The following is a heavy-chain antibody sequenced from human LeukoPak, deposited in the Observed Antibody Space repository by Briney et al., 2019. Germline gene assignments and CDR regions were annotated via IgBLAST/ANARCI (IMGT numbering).Heavy chain of an antibody. D-gene: IGHD6-13*01. CDR3: ASGRGTMGSSWDYYYGMDV. J-gene: IGHJ6*02. CDR2: FDPEDGET. V-gene: IGHV1-24*01. CDR1: GYTLTELS. Sequence: ASVKVSCKASGYTLTELSMHWVRQAPGKGLEWMGGFDPEDGETIYAQKFQGRVTMTEDTSTDTAYMELSSLRSEDTAVYYCASGRGTMGSSWDYYYGMDVWGQGTTVTVSS.